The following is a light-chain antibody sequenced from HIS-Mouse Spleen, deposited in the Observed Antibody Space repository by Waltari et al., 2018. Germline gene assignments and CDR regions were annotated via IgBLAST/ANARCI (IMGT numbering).Light chain of an antibody. CDR2: EDS. V-gene: IGLV3-10*01. CDR3: YSTDSSGNWV. J-gene: IGLJ3*02. CDR1: ALPKKY. Sequence: SYELTQPPSVSVSPGQTARITCSGDALPKKYAYWYQLKSGQAPVRVIYEDSKRPSGSPGGFSGSSSGTMATWTISGAQVEDEADYYCYSTDSSGNWVFGGGTKLTVL.